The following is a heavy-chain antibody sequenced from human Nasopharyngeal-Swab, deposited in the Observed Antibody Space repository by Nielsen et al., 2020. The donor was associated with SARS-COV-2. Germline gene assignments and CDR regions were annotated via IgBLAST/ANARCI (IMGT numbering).Heavy chain of an antibody. CDR2: ISPSGTYI. V-gene: IGHV3-21*01. CDR3: ARGRACSDTTCYGVSDF. Sequence: GESLKISCAASGFTFSSYSMNWVRQAPGRGLEWVSSISPSGTYIYYADSVRGRFTISRDNAKNSLYLQMNYLGAEDTAVYFCARGRACSDTTCYGVSDFWGQGTLVTVSS. D-gene: IGHD2-2*01. CDR1: GFTFSSYS. J-gene: IGHJ4*02.